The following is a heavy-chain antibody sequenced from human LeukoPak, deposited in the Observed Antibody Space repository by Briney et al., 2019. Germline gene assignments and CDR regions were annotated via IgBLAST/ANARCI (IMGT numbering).Heavy chain of an antibody. Sequence: GGSLRLLCTASGFTFSGYGMSWVRQAPGKGLEGGSSISESAGRIYYAASVRGRFIISRDNSKHAVYLQMNSLRTEDTAEYYCANEGFYGQFDYWGQGTLVTVTS. CDR1: GFTFSGYG. J-gene: IGHJ4*02. CDR2: ISESAGRI. CDR3: ANEGFYGQFDY. V-gene: IGHV3-23*01. D-gene: IGHD2/OR15-2a*01.